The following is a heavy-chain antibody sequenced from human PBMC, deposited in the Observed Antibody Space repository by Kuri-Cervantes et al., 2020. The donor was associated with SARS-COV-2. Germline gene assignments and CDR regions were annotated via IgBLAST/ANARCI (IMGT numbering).Heavy chain of an antibody. J-gene: IGHJ3*02. CDR2: IHHSGTT. V-gene: IGHV4-39*07. CDR1: GGSISSTSYY. CDR3: ARALKGQIDAFDI. Sequence: SETLSLTCTVSGGSISSTSYYWGWTRQPPGKGLEWIGTIHHSGTTYYNPYLKSRVTISVDTSKTQFSLRLSSLTAADTAVYYCARALKGQIDAFDIWGQGTMVTVSS.